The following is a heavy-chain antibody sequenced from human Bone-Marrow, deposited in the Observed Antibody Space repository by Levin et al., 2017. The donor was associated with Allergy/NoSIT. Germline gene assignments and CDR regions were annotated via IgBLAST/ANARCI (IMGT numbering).Heavy chain of an antibody. V-gene: IGHV5-51*01. CDR2: IYPDDSDT. Sequence: GESLKISCKGSGYRFSDQWIGWVRQMPGKGLEWMGIIYPDDSDTRYSPSFQGQVTISVDKSINTAYLQWSRLKASDTAMYYCGGRKFRVAVEAFDVWGQGTLVTVSS. D-gene: IGHD6-19*01. J-gene: IGHJ3*01. CDR1: GYRFSDQW. CDR3: GGRKFRVAVEAFDV.